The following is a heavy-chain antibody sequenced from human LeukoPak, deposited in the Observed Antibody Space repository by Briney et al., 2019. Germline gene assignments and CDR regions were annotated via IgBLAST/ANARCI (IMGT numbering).Heavy chain of an antibody. D-gene: IGHD1-26*01. CDR2: ISQNGDS. CDR3: ARDLMGWDLHYFNY. V-gene: IGHV4-34*01. CDR1: GGSLSFYY. Sequence: SETLSLTCGVYGGSLSFYYWSWIRQSPGKGLEWIAEISQNGDSNYNPSLKSRVTISLDTSRNQLSLKLNSVTAADTAVYYCARDLMGWDLHYFNYRGQGTLVTVSS. J-gene: IGHJ4*02.